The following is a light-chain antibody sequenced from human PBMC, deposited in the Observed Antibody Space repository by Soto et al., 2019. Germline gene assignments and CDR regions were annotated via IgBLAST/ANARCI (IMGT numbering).Light chain of an antibody. CDR3: QHYSSYSDA. CDR2: KAS. CDR1: QTISSC. V-gene: IGKV1-5*03. Sequence: EIQMNQSPSTLSGSVGDRVTITCRASQTISSCLAWYQQKPGKAPKLLIYKASTLKSGVPSRFSGSGAGTEFTLTLSSLQPEDFATYYCQHYSSYSDAFGQGTKGELK. J-gene: IGKJ1*01.